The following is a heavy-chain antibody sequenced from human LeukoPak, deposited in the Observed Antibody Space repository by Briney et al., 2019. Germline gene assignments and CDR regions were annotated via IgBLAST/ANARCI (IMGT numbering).Heavy chain of an antibody. V-gene: IGHV5-10-1*01. CDR1: GYSFTSYW. Sequence: GESLRISCKGSGYSFTSYWISWVRQMPGKGLEWMGRIDPSDSYTNYSPSFQGHVTISADKSISTSYLQWSSLKASDTAMYYCAGAGIAVAGNAEYFQHWGQGTLVTVSS. CDR2: IDPSDSYT. D-gene: IGHD6-19*01. J-gene: IGHJ1*01. CDR3: AGAGIAVAGNAEYFQH.